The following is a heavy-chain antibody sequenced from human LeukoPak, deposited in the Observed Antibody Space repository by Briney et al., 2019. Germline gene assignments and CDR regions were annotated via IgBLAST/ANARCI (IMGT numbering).Heavy chain of an antibody. CDR3: AKASLGPDDY. CDR1: GFTFDDYG. V-gene: IGHV3-20*04. CDR2: INWNGGST. Sequence: GGSLRLSCAASGFTFDDYGMSWVRQAPGKGLEWVSGINWNGGSTSYADSVKGRFTISRDNSKNTLYLQMNSLRAEDTAVYYCAKASLGPDDYWGQGTLVTVSS. J-gene: IGHJ4*02. D-gene: IGHD1-14*01.